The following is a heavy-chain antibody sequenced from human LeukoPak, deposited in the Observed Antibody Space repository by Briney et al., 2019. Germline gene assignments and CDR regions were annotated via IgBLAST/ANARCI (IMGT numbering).Heavy chain of an antibody. CDR2: IYYSGST. CDR3: AGLNGSGNSFDS. Sequence: SETLSLTCTVSGGSISSYYWSWIRQPPGKGLEWIGYIYYSGSTNYNPSLKSRVTISVDTSKNQFSLKLSSVTAADTAVYYCAGLNGSGNSFDSWGQEPWSPSPQ. J-gene: IGHJ4*01. V-gene: IGHV4-59*08. CDR1: GGSISSYY. D-gene: IGHD1-26*01.